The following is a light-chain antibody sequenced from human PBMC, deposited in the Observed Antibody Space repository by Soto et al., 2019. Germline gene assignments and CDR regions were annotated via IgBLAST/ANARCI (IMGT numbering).Light chain of an antibody. Sequence: EIVLTQSPVTLSLSPGERATLFCRTSQTVTNNYLAWYQQKPGQAPRLLVDDAYRRATGIPERFSGSGSGTDFTLTISRVEPEDFAVYYCQQCDTSPRTFGQGTKVEIK. CDR3: QQCDTSPRT. V-gene: IGKV3-20*01. CDR1: QTVTNNY. CDR2: DAY. J-gene: IGKJ1*01.